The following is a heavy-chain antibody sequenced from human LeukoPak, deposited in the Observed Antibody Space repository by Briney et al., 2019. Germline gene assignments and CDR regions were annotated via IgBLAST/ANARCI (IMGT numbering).Heavy chain of an antibody. V-gene: IGHV1-2*02. CDR2: INPNSGGT. D-gene: IGHD3-22*01. Sequence: ASVKVSCKASGYTFTSYYMHWVRQAPGQGLEWMGWINPNSGGTDYAQKFQGRVTMTRDTSISTAYMELNRLRSDDTAVYYCARDTTRLYYDSSGYSIWGQGTLVTVSS. CDR1: GYTFTSYY. CDR3: ARDTTRLYYDSSGYSI. J-gene: IGHJ4*02.